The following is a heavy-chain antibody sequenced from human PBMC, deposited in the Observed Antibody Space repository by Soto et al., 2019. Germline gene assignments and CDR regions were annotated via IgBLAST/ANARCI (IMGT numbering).Heavy chain of an antibody. D-gene: IGHD2-21*01. CDR3: ARDQRRERILVDQNDY. V-gene: IGHV3-30-3*01. J-gene: IGHJ4*02. CDR1: GFTFSSYA. CDR2: ISYDGSNK. Sequence: PGGSLRLSCAASGFTFSSYAMHWVRQAPGKGLEWVAVISYDGSNKYYADSVKGRFTISRDNSKNTLYLQMNSLRAEDTAVYYCARDQRRERILVDQNDYWGQGTLVTLYS.